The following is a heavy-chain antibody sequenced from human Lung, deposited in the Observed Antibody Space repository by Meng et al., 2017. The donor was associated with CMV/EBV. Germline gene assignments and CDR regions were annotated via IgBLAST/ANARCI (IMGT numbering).Heavy chain of an antibody. V-gene: IGHV4-34*01. CDR2: INQSGST. CDR1: GGSFSGYY. D-gene: IGHD3-22*01. CDR3: ARKDYYDISGHAFDI. Sequence: SXPLSLXCAAYGGSFSGYYWSWIRQPPGKGLEWIAEINQSGSTNRNPTLKSGVTISVDTSKNLFSLILTTVTAADTAVYYCARKDYYDISGHAFDIWGQGTMVTVSS. J-gene: IGHJ3*02.